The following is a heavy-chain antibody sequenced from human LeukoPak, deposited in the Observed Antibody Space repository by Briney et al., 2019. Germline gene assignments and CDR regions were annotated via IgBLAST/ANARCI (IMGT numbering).Heavy chain of an antibody. J-gene: IGHJ5*02. CDR3: VKDAVVVPTGWFDP. V-gene: IGHV3-23*01. Sequence: GGSLRLSCAASGFTLSSYVMSWVRQAPGKGLEWVSAISGGDAITYYADSVKGRFTISRDNSKNTLYLQMNSLRAEDTALYYCVKDAVVVPTGWFDPWGQGTLVTVSS. CDR2: ISGGDAIT. D-gene: IGHD2-2*01. CDR1: GFTLSSYV.